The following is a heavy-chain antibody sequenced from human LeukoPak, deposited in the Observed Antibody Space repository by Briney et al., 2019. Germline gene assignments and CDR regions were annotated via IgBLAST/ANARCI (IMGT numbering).Heavy chain of an antibody. J-gene: IGHJ5*02. CDR2: ISAYNGDT. D-gene: IGHD2-8*01. V-gene: IGHV1-18*01. CDR3: AREFASTVLMVNWFDP. CDR1: GYTFTNYG. Sequence: ASVKVSCKASGYTFTNYGITWVRQAPGQGLEWMGWISAYNGDTNYAQKLQGRVTMTTDTSTSTAYMELRSLGSDDTAMYYCAREFASTVLMVNWFDPWGQGTLVSVSS.